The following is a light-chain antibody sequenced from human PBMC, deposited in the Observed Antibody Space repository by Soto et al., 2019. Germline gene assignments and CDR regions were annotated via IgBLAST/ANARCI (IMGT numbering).Light chain of an antibody. CDR3: QQRGDWPPIT. J-gene: IGKJ5*01. CDR2: DAS. Sequence: EVVLTQSPDTLSLSPGDRATLSCRASQSVSTYLAWYQQKPGQAPRLLIYDASNRATGIPARFSGSGSGTDFTLTISSLEPEDFAVYYCQQRGDWPPITFGQGTRLDI. CDR1: QSVSTY. V-gene: IGKV3-11*01.